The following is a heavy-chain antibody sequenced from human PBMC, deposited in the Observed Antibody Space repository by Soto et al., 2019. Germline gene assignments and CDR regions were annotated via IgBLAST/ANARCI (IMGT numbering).Heavy chain of an antibody. J-gene: IGHJ3*02. D-gene: IGHD3-22*01. Sequence: ASVKVSCKASGYTFTSYAMHWVRQAPGQRLEWMGWINAGNGNTKYSQKFQGRVTITRDTSASTAYMELSSLRSEDTAVYYCARARLYYYDSSGYAAFDIWGQGTMVTVSS. CDR3: ARARLYYYDSSGYAAFDI. CDR1: GYTFTSYA. CDR2: INAGNGNT. V-gene: IGHV1-3*01.